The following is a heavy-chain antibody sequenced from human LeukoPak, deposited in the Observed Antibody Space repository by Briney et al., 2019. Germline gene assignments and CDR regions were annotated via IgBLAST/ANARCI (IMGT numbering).Heavy chain of an antibody. D-gene: IGHD5-18*01. J-gene: IGHJ4*02. CDR3: ATSETWIQLWSGPYYFDY. Sequence: GGSLRLSCAASGFTFSSYSMNWVRQAPGKGLEWVSSISSSSYIYYADSVKGRFTISRGNAKNSLYLQMNSLRAEDTAVYYCATSETWIQLWSGPYYFDYWGQGTLVTVSS. CDR2: ISSSSYI. V-gene: IGHV3-21*01. CDR1: GFTFSSYS.